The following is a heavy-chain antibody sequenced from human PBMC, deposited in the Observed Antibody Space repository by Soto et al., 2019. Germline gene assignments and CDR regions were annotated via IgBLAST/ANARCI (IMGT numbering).Heavy chain of an antibody. CDR2: FDPEDGET. Sequence: ASVKVSCKVSGYTLTELSMHWVRQAPGKGLEWMGGFDPEDGETIYAQKFQGRVTMTEDTSTDTAYMELSSLRSEETAVYYCATVPFEKIGYCSSTSCYGFDPWGQGTLVTVSS. D-gene: IGHD2-2*01. V-gene: IGHV1-24*01. J-gene: IGHJ5*02. CDR1: GYTLTELS. CDR3: ATVPFEKIGYCSSTSCYGFDP.